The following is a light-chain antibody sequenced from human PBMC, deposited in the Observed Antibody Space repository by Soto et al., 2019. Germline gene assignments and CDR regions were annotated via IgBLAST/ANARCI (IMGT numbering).Light chain of an antibody. CDR3: QQYYSRPVT. J-gene: IGKJ4*01. CDR1: QSVSYSSTNKNY. Sequence: DIVMTKSPDSLTASLGERATISCKSSQSVSYSSTNKNYVAWYQQKAGQPPKVLIFWASTRESGVPDRFSGSASGTDFTLTISSLQAEDVAVYCCQQYYSRPVTFGGGTKVEIK. CDR2: WAS. V-gene: IGKV4-1*01.